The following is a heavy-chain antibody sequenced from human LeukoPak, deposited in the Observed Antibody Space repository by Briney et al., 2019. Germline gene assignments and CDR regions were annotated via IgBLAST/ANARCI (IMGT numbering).Heavy chain of an antibody. J-gene: IGHJ4*02. Sequence: SETLSLTCAVYGGSFSGYYWSWIRQPPGKGLEWIGEINHSGGTNYNPSLKSRVTISVDTSKNQFSLKLRSVTAADTAVYCCARVGGEIVVVPDAKGPAPYFDYWGQGTLVTVSS. D-gene: IGHD2-2*01. V-gene: IGHV4-34*01. CDR3: ARVGGEIVVVPDAKGPAPYFDY. CDR2: INHSGGT. CDR1: GGSFSGYY.